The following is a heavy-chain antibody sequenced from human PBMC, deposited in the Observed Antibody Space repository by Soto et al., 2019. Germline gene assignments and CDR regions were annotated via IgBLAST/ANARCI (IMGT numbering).Heavy chain of an antibody. D-gene: IGHD2-21*02. V-gene: IGHV1-18*01. CDR3: ARRGSFCDGDCYLDY. CDR2: ISPYNGHT. Sequence: QVQLVQSGAEVKKPGASVKVSCKASGYTFTSFGISWVRQAPGHGLEWMGWISPYNGHTKFAQNFQGRFTMTTDTATSTAYMELRSPRSDDTAVYYCARRGSFCDGDCYLDYWGQGTPVIVSS. CDR1: GYTFTSFG. J-gene: IGHJ4*02.